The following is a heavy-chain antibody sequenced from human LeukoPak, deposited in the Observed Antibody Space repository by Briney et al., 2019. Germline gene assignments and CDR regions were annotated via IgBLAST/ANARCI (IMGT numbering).Heavy chain of an antibody. D-gene: IGHD2-15*01. CDR3: ARDGCSGGSCYSWYFHL. V-gene: IGHV3-30-3*01. CDR2: ISYDGSNK. Sequence: PGGALRLSCAASGFRFSSYAMNWGRQAPGKGLEGVAVISYDGSNKFYADSVKGRFTISRDNSNNPLYLQINRPRAQDTAVYYCARDGCSGGSCYSWYFHLWGRGTLVPVSS. J-gene: IGHJ2*01. CDR1: GFRFSSYA.